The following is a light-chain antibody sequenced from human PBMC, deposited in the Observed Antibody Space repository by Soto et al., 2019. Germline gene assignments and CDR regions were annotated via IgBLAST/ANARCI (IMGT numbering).Light chain of an antibody. Sequence: DIQMPQSPSTLSASVGARVTITGRASQSISSWLAWYQQKPGKAPKLLIYDASSLESGVPSRFSGSGSGTGFTLTISSLQPEDFATYYCQQSYSTITFGQGTRLEIK. J-gene: IGKJ5*01. V-gene: IGKV1-5*01. CDR3: QQSYSTIT. CDR1: QSISSW. CDR2: DAS.